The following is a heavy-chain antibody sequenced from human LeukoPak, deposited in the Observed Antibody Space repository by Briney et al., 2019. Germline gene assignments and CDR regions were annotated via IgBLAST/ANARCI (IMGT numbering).Heavy chain of an antibody. J-gene: IGHJ4*02. D-gene: IGHD6-13*01. CDR3: TRRSSAAGRQYFDY. CDR2: IKSETDGGTT. V-gene: IGHV3-15*07. CDR1: GFTFSSYS. Sequence: GSLRLSFAASGFTFSSYSMNWVRQAPGKGLGWVGRIKSETDGGTTDYAAPVKGTFTISRDDSENTLYLQMDSLKTEDTAVYYCTRRSSAAGRQYFDYWGQGTLVTVSS.